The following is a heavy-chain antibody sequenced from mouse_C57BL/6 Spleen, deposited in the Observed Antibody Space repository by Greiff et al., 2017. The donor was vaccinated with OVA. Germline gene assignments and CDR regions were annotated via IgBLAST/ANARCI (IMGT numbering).Heavy chain of an antibody. CDR1: GYTFTDYY. D-gene: IGHD5-1*01. V-gene: IGHV1-75*01. Sequence: QVQLQQSGPELVKPGASVKISCKASGYTFTDYYINWVKQRPGQGLEWIGWLFPGRGSTSSHETFKGTATLTVATSSSPAYMLLSSLPSADSAVYVWARDEGVRGAYGGQGTLVTVSA. CDR3: ARDEGVRGAY. J-gene: IGHJ3*01. CDR2: LFPGRGST.